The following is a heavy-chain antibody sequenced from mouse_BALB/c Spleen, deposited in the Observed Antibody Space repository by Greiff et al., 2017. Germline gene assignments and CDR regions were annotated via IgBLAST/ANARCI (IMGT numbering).Heavy chain of an antibody. Sequence: EVQLQESGPGLVKPSQSLSLTCTVTGYSITSDYAWNWIRQFPGNKLEWMGYISYSGSTSYNPSLKSRISITRDTSKNQFFLQLNSVTTEDTATYYCARSGGGNSFYAMDYWGQGTSVTVSS. J-gene: IGHJ4*01. CDR3: ARSGGGNSFYAMDY. D-gene: IGHD2-1*01. V-gene: IGHV3-2*02. CDR2: ISYSGST. CDR1: GYSITSDYA.